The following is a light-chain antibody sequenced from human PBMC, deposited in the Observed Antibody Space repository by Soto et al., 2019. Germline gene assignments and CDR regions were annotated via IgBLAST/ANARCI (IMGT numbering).Light chain of an antibody. CDR2: DNN. CDR3: GTWDSSLSAPRAV. CDR1: SSNIGNNY. Sequence: QSVLTQPPSVSAAPGQKVTISCSGSSSNIGNNYVSWYQQLPGTAPKLLIYDNNKRPSGIPDRFSGSKSGTSATLGITGLQTGDEADYYCGTWDSSLSAPRAVFGTGTKLTVL. V-gene: IGLV1-51*01. J-gene: IGLJ1*01.